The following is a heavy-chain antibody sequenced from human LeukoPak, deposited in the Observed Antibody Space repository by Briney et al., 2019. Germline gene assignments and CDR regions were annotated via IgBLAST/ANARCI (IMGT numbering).Heavy chain of an antibody. V-gene: IGHV3-30*09. CDR1: GFTFSSYA. CDR2: ISYDGNDK. D-gene: IGHD3-22*01. CDR3: AIKQGYFNSSGYFPPFNY. J-gene: IGHJ1*01. Sequence: GGSLRLSCAASGFTFSSYAMHWVRHAPGKGLEWVAVISYDGNDKYYADSLRGRFAISRDNSKSTLFLQMNSLRPDDTAIYYCAIKQGYFNSSGYFPPFNYWGQGTLVTVSS.